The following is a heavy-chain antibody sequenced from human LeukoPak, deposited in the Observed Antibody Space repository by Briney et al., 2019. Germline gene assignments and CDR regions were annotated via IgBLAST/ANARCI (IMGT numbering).Heavy chain of an antibody. Sequence: PGRSLRLSCAASGFTFSSYAMHWVRQAPGKELEWVAVISYDGSNKYYADSVKGRFTISRDNSKNTLYLQMNSLRAEDTAVYYCARAESGYDLLIDYWGQGTLVTVSS. CDR2: ISYDGSNK. V-gene: IGHV3-30-3*01. D-gene: IGHD5-12*01. J-gene: IGHJ4*02. CDR3: ARAESGYDLLIDY. CDR1: GFTFSSYA.